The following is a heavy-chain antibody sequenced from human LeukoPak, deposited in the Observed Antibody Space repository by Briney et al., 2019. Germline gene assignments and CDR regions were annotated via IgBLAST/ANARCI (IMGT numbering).Heavy chain of an antibody. Sequence: SETLSLTCTVSGGSISSHYWSWIRQPPGKGLEWIGYIYYSGSTNYNPSLKSRVTISVDTSKNQFSLKLSSMTAADTAVYYCARGATYYDFWSGYYSWFGPWGQGTLVTVSS. J-gene: IGHJ5*02. D-gene: IGHD3-3*01. CDR3: ARGATYYDFWSGYYSWFGP. CDR2: IYYSGST. CDR1: GGSISSHY. V-gene: IGHV4-59*11.